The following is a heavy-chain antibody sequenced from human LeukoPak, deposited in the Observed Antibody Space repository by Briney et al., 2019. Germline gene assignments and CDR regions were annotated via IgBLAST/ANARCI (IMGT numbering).Heavy chain of an antibody. V-gene: IGHV4-61*02. D-gene: IGHD1-26*01. CDR2: IYTSGST. CDR1: CGSVGSGSYY. CDR3: ARAGGSYRSYAFDI. J-gene: IGHJ3*02. Sequence: PSETLSLTCTVSCGSVGSGSYYWSWIRQPAGKGLEWIGRIYTSGSTNYNPSLKSRVTISVDTSKNQFSLKLSSVTAADTAVYYCARAGGSYRSYAFDIWGQGTMVTVSS.